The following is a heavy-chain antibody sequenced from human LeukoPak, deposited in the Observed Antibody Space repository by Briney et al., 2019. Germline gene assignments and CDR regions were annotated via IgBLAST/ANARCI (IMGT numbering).Heavy chain of an antibody. Sequence: GGSLRLSCSASGFTFSSFAMHWVRQAPGKGLEYVSIISSNGGSTYYADSVKGRFTISRDNSKNTLYLQMNSLRAEDTAAYFCVGVAVAGIFLDYWGQGTLVTVSS. CDR1: GFTFSSFA. V-gene: IGHV3-64D*06. J-gene: IGHJ4*02. CDR2: ISSNGGST. D-gene: IGHD6-19*01. CDR3: VGVAVAGIFLDY.